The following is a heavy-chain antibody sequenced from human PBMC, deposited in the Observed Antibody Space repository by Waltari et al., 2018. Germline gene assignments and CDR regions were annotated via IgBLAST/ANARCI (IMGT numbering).Heavy chain of an antibody. Sequence: QVQLVESGGGLVKPGGSLRLSCAASGFTFRDDYMSWIRQAPGKGREGVSHISSGSIYTNYADAVQCRFTSSRDNAKGSRYLQMNSLRAEDTAVYYCARDFYSHGTPYCDYWGQGTLVTVSS. J-gene: IGHJ4*02. CDR2: ISSGSIYT. D-gene: IGHD4-4*01. CDR3: ARDFYSHGTPYCDY. CDR1: GFTFRDDY. V-gene: IGHV3-11*06.